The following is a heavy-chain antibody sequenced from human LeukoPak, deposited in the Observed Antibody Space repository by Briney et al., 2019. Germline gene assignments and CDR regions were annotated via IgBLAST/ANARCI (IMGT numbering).Heavy chain of an antibody. CDR2: MSSSGRTM. J-gene: IGHJ5*02. CDR3: ARDGLYYSGSEASHDGDWFDP. Sequence: GGSLRLSCAASGLSFSDYYMSWIRQAPGKGLEWVSYMSSSGRTMYYADSVKGRFTISRDNAKNSLYLQMNSLRAEDTAVYYCARDGLYYSGSEASHDGDWFDPWGQGTLVTVSS. CDR1: GLSFSDYY. D-gene: IGHD3-10*01. V-gene: IGHV3-11*04.